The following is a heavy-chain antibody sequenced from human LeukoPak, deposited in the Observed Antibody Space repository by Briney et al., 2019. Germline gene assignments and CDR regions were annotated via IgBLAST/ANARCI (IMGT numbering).Heavy chain of an antibody. CDR2: ISGSGGST. CDR1: GFTFSSYA. V-gene: IGHV3-23*01. J-gene: IGHJ4*02. D-gene: IGHD4-17*01. CDR3: AKDLAYGEYFDY. Sequence: GGSLRPSCAASGFTFSSYAMSWVRQAPGKGLEWVSAISGSGGSTYYADSVKGRFTISRDNSKNTLYLQMNSLRAEDTAVYYCAKDLAYGEYFDYWGQGTLVTVSS.